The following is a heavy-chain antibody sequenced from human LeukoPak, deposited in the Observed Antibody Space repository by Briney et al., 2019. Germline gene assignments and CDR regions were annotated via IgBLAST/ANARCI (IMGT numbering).Heavy chain of an antibody. CDR3: AKDRHAPGRYCSSITCFPFDS. CDR2: INSQSNYI. V-gene: IGHV3-21*04. Sequence: GGSLRLSCVASGFTFKSHSMNWVRQAPGKGLEWVSSINSQSNYIFYSDSVKGRFTISRDNAKDSLYLQMNSLRAEDTAVYYCAKDRHAPGRYCSSITCFPFDSWGQGTLVTVSS. J-gene: IGHJ5*01. D-gene: IGHD2-2*01. CDR1: GFTFKSHS.